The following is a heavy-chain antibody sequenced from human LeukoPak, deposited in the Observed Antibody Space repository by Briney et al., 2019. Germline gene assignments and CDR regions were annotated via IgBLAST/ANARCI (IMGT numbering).Heavy chain of an antibody. CDR1: GYTFTGYY. D-gene: IGHD5-24*01. V-gene: IGHV1-2*02. CDR2: INPNSGGT. Sequence: ASVKVSCKASGYTFTGYYMHWVRQAPGQGLEWMGWINPNSGGTNYAQKFQGRVTMTRDTSTSTVYMELSSLRSEDTAVYYCARDYGDGYNFFDYWGQGTLVTVSS. J-gene: IGHJ4*02. CDR3: ARDYGDGYNFFDY.